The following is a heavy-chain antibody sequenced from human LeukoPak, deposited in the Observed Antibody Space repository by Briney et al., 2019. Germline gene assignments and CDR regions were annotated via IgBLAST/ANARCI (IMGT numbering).Heavy chain of an antibody. CDR3: ARARQPYYYYGMDV. CDR1: GGSSSSYY. V-gene: IGHV4-59*01. D-gene: IGHD5-18*01. J-gene: IGHJ6*02. Sequence: SDTLSLTCTVSGGSSSSYYWSWIRQPPGKGLEWIGYIYYSGSTNYNPSLKSRVTISVDTSKNQSSLKLSSVTAADTAVYYCARARQPYYYYGMDVWGQGTTVTVSS. CDR2: IYYSGST.